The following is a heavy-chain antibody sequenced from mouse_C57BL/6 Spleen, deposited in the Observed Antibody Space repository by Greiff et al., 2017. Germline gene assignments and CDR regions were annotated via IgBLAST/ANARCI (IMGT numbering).Heavy chain of an antibody. CDR1: GYTFTSYT. D-gene: IGHD4-1*02. J-gene: IGHJ1*03. V-gene: IGHV1-4*01. CDR2: INPSSGYT. CDR3: ARATLNWDGYFDV. Sequence: QVQLQQSGAELARPGASVKMSCKASGYTFTSYTMHWVQQRPGQGLEWIGSINPSSGYTKYNQKLKDKATLTADKSSSTAYLRLSSLTSEDSAVYYCARATLNWDGYFDVWGTGTTVTVSS.